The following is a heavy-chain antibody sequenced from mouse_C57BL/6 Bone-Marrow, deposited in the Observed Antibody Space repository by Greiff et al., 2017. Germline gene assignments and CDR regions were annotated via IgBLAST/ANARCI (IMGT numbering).Heavy chain of an antibody. J-gene: IGHJ1*03. D-gene: IGHD1-1*01. CDR1: GYTFTSYW. CDR3: ARSQFITTVVANWYFDV. CDR2: IYPSDSET. Sequence: QVQLQQSGAELVRPGSSVKLSCKASGYTFTSYWMDWVKQRPGQGLEWIGNIYPSDSETHYNQKFKDKATLTVDKSSSTAYMQLSSLTSEDSAVYYGARSQFITTVVANWYFDVWGTGTTVTVSS. V-gene: IGHV1-61*01.